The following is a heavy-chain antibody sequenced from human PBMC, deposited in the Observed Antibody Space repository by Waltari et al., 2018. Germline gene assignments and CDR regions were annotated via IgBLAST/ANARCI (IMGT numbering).Heavy chain of an antibody. V-gene: IGHV1-69*10. D-gene: IGHD3-16*02. CDR3: ASTFTDYVWGSYRFLDY. Sequence: QVQLVQSGAEVKKPGSSVKVSCKASGGTFSSYAISWVRQAPGQGLEWMGGILPILGIANYAQKFQGRVTITADKSTSTAYMELSSLRSEDTAVYYCASTFTDYVWGSYRFLDYWGQGTLVTVSS. J-gene: IGHJ4*02. CDR2: ILPILGIA. CDR1: GGTFSSYA.